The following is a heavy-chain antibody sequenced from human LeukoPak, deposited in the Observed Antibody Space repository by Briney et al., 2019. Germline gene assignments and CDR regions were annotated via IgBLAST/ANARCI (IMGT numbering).Heavy chain of an antibody. CDR1: GGSISSYY. J-gene: IGHJ5*02. Sequence: SETLSLTCTVSGGSISSYYWSWIRQPPGKGLEWIGYIYYSGSTNYNPSLKSRVTISVDTSKNQFSLKLSSVTAADTAVYYCARENGGDSYGIRAAWFDPWGQGTLVTVSS. CDR2: IYYSGST. V-gene: IGHV4-59*01. D-gene: IGHD5-18*01. CDR3: ARENGGDSYGIRAAWFDP.